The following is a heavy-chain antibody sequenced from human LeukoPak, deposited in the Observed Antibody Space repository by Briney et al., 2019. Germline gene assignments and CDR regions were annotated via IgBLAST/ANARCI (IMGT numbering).Heavy chain of an antibody. CDR1: GFTVSSNY. J-gene: IGHJ4*02. D-gene: IGHD1-1*01. CDR3: LIELERREYYFDY. Sequence: GGSLRLSCAASGFTVSSNYMSWVRQAPGKGLEWVSVIYSGGSTYYADSVKGRFTISRDNSKNTLYLQMNSLRAEDTAVYYCLIELERREYYFDYWGQGTLVTVSS. V-gene: IGHV3-66*01. CDR2: IYSGGST.